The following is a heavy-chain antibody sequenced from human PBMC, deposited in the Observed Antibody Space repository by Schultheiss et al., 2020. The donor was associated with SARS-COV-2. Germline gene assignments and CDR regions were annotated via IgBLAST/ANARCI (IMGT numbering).Heavy chain of an antibody. Sequence: GGSLRLSCAASGFTFSSYAMSWVRQAPGKGLEWVSAISGSGGSTYYADSVKGRFTISRDNSKNTLYLQMNSLRAEDTAVYYCAKGSTYYDFWSGYAPTDWFDPWGQGTLVTVSS. CDR1: GFTFSSYA. CDR2: ISGSGGST. D-gene: IGHD3-3*01. CDR3: AKGSTYYDFWSGYAPTDWFDP. V-gene: IGHV3-23*01. J-gene: IGHJ5*02.